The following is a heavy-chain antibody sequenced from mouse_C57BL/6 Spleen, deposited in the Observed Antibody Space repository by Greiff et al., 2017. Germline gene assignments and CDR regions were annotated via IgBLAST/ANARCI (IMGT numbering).Heavy chain of an antibody. V-gene: IGHV14-2*01. CDR2: IDPEGGET. D-gene: IGHD2-2*01. Sequence: VQLQQSGAELVKPGASVKLSCTASGFNIKDYYMHWVKQRTEQGLEWIGRIDPEGGETKYAPKFQGEATIPADTSSKPAYLQLSSLTSEDTAVDYCARGMVTTGFDDWGQGPTLTV. J-gene: IGHJ2*01. CDR1: GFNIKDYY. CDR3: ARGMVTTGFDD.